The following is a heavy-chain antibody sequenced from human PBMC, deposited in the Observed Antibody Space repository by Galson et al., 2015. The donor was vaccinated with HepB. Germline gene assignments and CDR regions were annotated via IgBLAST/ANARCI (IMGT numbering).Heavy chain of an antibody. CDR2: MNPNSGNT. CDR3: ARSMTLEDY. CDR1: GYTFTSYD. Sequence: SVKVSCKASGYTFTSYDINWVRQATGQGLEWMGWMNPNSGNTGYAQKLQGRVTMTTDTSTSTAYMELRSLRSDDTAVYYCARSMTLEDYWGQGTLVTVSS. J-gene: IGHJ4*02. D-gene: IGHD2-21*02. V-gene: IGHV1-8*01.